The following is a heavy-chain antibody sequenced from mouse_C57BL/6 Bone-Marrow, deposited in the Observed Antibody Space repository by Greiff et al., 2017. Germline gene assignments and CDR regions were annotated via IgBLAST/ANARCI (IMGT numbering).Heavy chain of an antibody. Sequence: EVKVVESGGGLVKPGGSLKLSCAASGFTFSSYAMSWVRQTPEKRLEWVATISDGGSYTYYPDNVKGRFTISRDNAKNNLYLQMSHLKSEDTAMYYCARAGYDYGIAYWGQGTLVTVSA. V-gene: IGHV5-4*03. CDR2: ISDGGSYT. J-gene: IGHJ3*01. D-gene: IGHD2-4*01. CDR3: ARAGYDYGIAY. CDR1: GFTFSSYA.